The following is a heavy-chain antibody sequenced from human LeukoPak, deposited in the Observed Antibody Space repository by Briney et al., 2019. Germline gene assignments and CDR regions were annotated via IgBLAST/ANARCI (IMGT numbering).Heavy chain of an antibody. D-gene: IGHD3/OR15-3a*01. Sequence: PSETLSLTCTVSGGSISGYYWSWIRQPPGKGLEWIGYIYYSGSTNYNPSLKSRVTISVDTSKNQFSLKLSSVTAADTAVYYCARAFYGLRPLGFDPWGQGTLVTVSS. CDR2: IYYSGST. CDR1: GGSISGYY. CDR3: ARAFYGLRPLGFDP. J-gene: IGHJ5*02. V-gene: IGHV4-59*01.